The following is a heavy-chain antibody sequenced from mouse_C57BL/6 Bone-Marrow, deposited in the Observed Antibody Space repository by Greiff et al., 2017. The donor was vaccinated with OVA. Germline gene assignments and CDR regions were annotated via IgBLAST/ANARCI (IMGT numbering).Heavy chain of an antibody. CDR2: IYPRSGNT. V-gene: IGHV1-81*01. J-gene: IGHJ4*01. Sequence: VKVVESGAELARPGASVKLSCKASGYTFTSYGISWVKQRTGQGLEWIGEIYPRSGNTYYNEKFKGKATLTADKSSSTAYMELRSLTSEDSAVYFCARSGDYHSMDYWGQGTSVTVSS. CDR1: GYTFTSYG. D-gene: IGHD2-4*01. CDR3: ARSGDYHSMDY.